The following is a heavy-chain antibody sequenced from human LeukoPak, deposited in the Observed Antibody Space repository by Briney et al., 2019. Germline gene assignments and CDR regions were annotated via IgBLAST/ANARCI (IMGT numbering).Heavy chain of an antibody. D-gene: IGHD2-2*01. CDR1: GFPFSSYW. Sequence: GGSLRLSCAASGFPFSSYWVHWVRQAPGKGLVWVSRINTDGSTTTYADSVKGRFTISRDNAKNTLYLQMSSLRVEDTAVYYCVRGVPVTPGIDYWGQGTLVTVSS. CDR3: VRGVPVTPGIDY. J-gene: IGHJ4*02. V-gene: IGHV3-74*01. CDR2: INTDGSTT.